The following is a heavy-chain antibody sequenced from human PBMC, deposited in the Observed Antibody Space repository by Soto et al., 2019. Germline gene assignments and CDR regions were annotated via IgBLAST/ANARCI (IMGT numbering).Heavy chain of an antibody. CDR1: GGTFSSYV. J-gene: IGHJ6*02. V-gene: IGHV1-69*01. CDR3: AREAARQTNYYSSYGMDV. Sequence: ASVKVSCKASGGTFSSYVISWVRQAPGQGLEWMGGIIPIFGTANYAQKFQGRVTITADESTSTAYMELSSLRSEDTAVYYCAREAARQTNYYSSYGMDVWGQGTTVTVSS. CDR2: IIPIFGTA. D-gene: IGHD6-6*01.